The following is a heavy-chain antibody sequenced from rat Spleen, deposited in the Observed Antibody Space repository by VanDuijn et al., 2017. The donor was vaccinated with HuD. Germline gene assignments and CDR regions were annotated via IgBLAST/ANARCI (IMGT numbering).Heavy chain of an antibody. CDR2: ISPSGGST. Sequence: EVQLVESGGGLVQPGRSLKLSCAASGFTFSNYDMAWVRQAPTKGLEWVAFISPSGGSTYYRDSVKGRFTVSRDNAKSTLYLQMDSLRSEDTATYYCARLGTEAIGNWFAYWGQGTLVTVSS. V-gene: IGHV5-25*01. J-gene: IGHJ3*01. CDR3: ARLGTEAIGNWFAY. CDR1: GFTFSNYD. D-gene: IGHD1-11*01.